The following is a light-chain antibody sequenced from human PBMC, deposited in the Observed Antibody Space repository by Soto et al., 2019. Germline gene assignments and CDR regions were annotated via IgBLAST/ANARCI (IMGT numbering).Light chain of an antibody. V-gene: IGKV3-11*01. Sequence: EIVLTQSPATLSLSPGERATLSCRASQSVRNFLAWYQQTPGQAPRLLIYDASNRATGVPDRFSGSGSGTDFTLTINTLEPEDFAVYYCQQRSNWQITFGQGTRLEIK. J-gene: IGKJ5*01. CDR3: QQRSNWQIT. CDR2: DAS. CDR1: QSVRNF.